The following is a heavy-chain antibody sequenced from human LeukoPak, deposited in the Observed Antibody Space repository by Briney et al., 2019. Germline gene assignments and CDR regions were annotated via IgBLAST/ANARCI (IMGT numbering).Heavy chain of an antibody. D-gene: IGHD2-2*01. CDR2: IHHSGST. CDR1: GYFISSGYY. CDR3: ARGLGNIVVVPAANTSYYMDV. V-gene: IGHV4-38-2*02. J-gene: IGHJ6*03. Sequence: SETLSLTCTVSGYFISSGYYWGWIRQPPGKGLQWIGSIHHSGSTYYNPSLKSRVTISVDTSKNQFSLKLSSVTAADTAVYYCARGLGNIVVVPAANTSYYMDVWGKGTTVTVSS.